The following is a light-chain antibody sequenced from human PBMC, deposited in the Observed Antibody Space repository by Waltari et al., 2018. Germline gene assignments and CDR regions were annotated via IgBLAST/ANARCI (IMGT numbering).Light chain of an antibody. CDR3: QQYYSTPLT. CDR1: SVLYSTNNKND. Sequence: SVLYSTNNKNDLAWYQQKPGQPPKLLIYWAPTRGSGVPDRFSGSGSGTDFTLAISSPQAEDVAVYYCQQYYSTPLTFGGGTKVEIK. CDR2: WAP. V-gene: IGKV4-1*01. J-gene: IGKJ4*01.